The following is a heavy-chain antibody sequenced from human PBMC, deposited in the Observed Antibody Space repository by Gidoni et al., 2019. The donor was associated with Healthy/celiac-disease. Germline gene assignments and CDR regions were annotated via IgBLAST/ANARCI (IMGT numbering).Heavy chain of an antibody. J-gene: IGHJ1*01. CDR1: GFTFVDYA. D-gene: IGHD3-22*01. CDR2: ISWDDGST. CDR3: AKDDYYDYAAEYFQH. V-gene: IGHV3-43*01. Sequence: EVQLVESGGVVVQPGGSLRLSCAASGFTFVDYAMHWVRQAPGKGLGSVALISWDDGSTYYAVYVRGRFTISKDNSKNYLYLQRNSLRTKDTDLYYCAKDDYYDYAAEYFQHWGQGTLVTVSS.